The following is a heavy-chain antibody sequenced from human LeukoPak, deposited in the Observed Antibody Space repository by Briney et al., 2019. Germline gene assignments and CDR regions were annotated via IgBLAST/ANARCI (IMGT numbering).Heavy chain of an antibody. V-gene: IGHV3-15*01. CDR2: IKHKRDGGTT. CDR1: GFSFSDDW. CDR3: TTVTMVRDYDY. Sequence: GSLRLSCGASGFSFSDDWMSWVRQAPGKGLEWVGRIKHKRDGGTTDYAAPVKGRFTISRDDSKNMLYLEMNSLEIEDTSVYYCTTVTMVRDYDYWGQGTLVTVSS. D-gene: IGHD3-10*01. J-gene: IGHJ4*02.